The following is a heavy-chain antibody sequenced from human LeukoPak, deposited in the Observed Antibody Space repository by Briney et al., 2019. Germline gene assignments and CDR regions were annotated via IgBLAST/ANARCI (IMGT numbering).Heavy chain of an antibody. CDR2: IDWDDDK. D-gene: IGHD4-17*01. Sequence: SGSALVKPTQTLTLTCTFSGFSLSTSGMCVSWIRQPPGKALEWLARIDWDDDKYYSTSLKTRLTISKDTSKNQVVLTMTNMDPVDTATYYCAREMRDGATGYWFDPWGQGTLVTVSS. V-gene: IGHV2-70*11. J-gene: IGHJ5*02. CDR1: GFSLSTSGMC. CDR3: AREMRDGATGYWFDP.